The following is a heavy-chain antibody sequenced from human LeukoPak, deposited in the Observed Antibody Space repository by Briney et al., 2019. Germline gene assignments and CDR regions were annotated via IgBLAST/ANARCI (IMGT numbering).Heavy chain of an antibody. Sequence: SETLSLTCAVYGGSFSGYYWSWIRQPLGKGLEWIGEINHSGSTNYNPSLKSRVTISVDTSKNQFSLKLSSVTAADTAVYYCASGRQLVIRYWGQGTLVTVSS. D-gene: IGHD6-6*01. J-gene: IGHJ4*02. CDR1: GGSFSGYY. V-gene: IGHV4-34*01. CDR2: INHSGST. CDR3: ASGRQLVIRY.